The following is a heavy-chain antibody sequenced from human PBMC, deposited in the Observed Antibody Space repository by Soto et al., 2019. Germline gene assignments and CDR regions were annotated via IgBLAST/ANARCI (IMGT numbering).Heavy chain of an antibody. Sequence: PSETLSLTCTVSGGSISSGDYCWSWIRQPPGKGLEWIGYIYYSGSTYYNPSLKSRVTISVDTSKNQFSLKLSSVTAADTAVYYCARDYRASYPAYYYYGMDVWGQGTTVTVSS. D-gene: IGHD3-16*02. V-gene: IGHV4-30-4*01. CDR1: GGSISSGDYC. J-gene: IGHJ6*02. CDR3: ARDYRASYPAYYYYGMDV. CDR2: IYYSGST.